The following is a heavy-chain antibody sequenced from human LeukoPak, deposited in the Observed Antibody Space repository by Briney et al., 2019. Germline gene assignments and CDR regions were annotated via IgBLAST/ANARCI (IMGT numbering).Heavy chain of an antibody. CDR3: AKEGGDWGEGYFDY. CDR1: GFSFNRRG. CDR2: ISPGSGTI. D-gene: IGHD7-27*01. V-gene: IGHV3-48*04. J-gene: IGHJ4*02. Sequence: GGSLRLSCATSGFSFNRRGMNWVRHPPGKGLEWVSYISPGSGTIYYADSVKGRFTISRDNAKNSLYLQMNSLRAEDTAVYYCAKEGGDWGEGYFDYWGQGTLVTVSS.